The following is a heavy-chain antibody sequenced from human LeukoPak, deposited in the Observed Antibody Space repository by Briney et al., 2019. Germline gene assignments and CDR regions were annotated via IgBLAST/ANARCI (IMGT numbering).Heavy chain of an antibody. D-gene: IGHD4-11*01. CDR3: ANQAYSQSDY. CDR1: GFAFSSYW. V-gene: IGHV3-7*01. J-gene: IGHJ4*02. CDR2: ISPDGSAE. Sequence: GGSLRLSCVASGFAFSSYWMSWVRQAPGKGLELVANISPDGSAEDYVDSVRGRFAISRDNAKRSLYLQMNNLSPEDTAVYYCANQAYSQSDYWGQGTLVSVSS.